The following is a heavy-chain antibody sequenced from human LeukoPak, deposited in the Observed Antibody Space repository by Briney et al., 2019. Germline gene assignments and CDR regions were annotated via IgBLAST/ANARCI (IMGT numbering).Heavy chain of an antibody. CDR1: GFTFSSYG. CDR3: AKTLIYGSGSYYGPPSYYYYGMDV. CDR2: ISYDGSNK. D-gene: IGHD3-10*01. J-gene: IGHJ6*02. Sequence: PGGSLRLSCAASGFTFSSYGMHWVRQAPGKGLEWVAVISYDGSNKYYADSVKGRFTISRDNSKNTLYLQMNSLRAEVTAVYYCAKTLIYGSGSYYGPPSYYYYGMDVWGQGTTVTVSS. V-gene: IGHV3-30*18.